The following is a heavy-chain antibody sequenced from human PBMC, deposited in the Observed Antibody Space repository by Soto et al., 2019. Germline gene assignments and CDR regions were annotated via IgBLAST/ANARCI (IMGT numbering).Heavy chain of an antibody. D-gene: IGHD1-26*01. CDR2: IGGGDDDT. CDR3: AKDRQVQNSVGDPCDI. Sequence: PGGSLRLSWAASGFTFNIYAMSWVRQAPGKGLEWVSGIGGGDDDTYYADSVKGRFTISRDNSKNTVFLQMTSLRAEDTAIYYCAKDRQVQNSVGDPCDIWGQGTMATDS. J-gene: IGHJ3*02. V-gene: IGHV3-23*01. CDR1: GFTFNIYA.